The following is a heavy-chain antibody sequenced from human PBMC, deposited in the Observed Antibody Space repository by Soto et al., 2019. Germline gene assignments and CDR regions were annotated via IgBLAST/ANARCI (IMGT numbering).Heavy chain of an antibody. J-gene: IGHJ5*02. CDR3: ARGGWFDP. Sequence: QVPLVESGGGVVQPGRSLRLSCAASGFTFSSYAMHWVRQAPGKGLEWVAVISYDGSNKYYADSVKGRFTISRDNSKNTLYLQMNSLRAEDTAVYYCARGGWFDPWGQGTLVTVSS. CDR2: ISYDGSNK. CDR1: GFTFSSYA. V-gene: IGHV3-30-3*01.